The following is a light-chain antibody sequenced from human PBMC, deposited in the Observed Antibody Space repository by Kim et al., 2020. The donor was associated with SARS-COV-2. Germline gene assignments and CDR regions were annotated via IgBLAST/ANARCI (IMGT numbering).Light chain of an antibody. Sequence: DIQMTQSPSSLSGSIGDRVTITCRASQPISTFLNWYQQKPGKAPKLLISAASSLASGVPSRFSGSGSGTDFTLTVSSLQPADFATYYCQQSHSTPYTFGQGTKLEI. J-gene: IGKJ2*01. V-gene: IGKV1-39*01. CDR2: AAS. CDR1: QPISTF. CDR3: QQSHSTPYT.